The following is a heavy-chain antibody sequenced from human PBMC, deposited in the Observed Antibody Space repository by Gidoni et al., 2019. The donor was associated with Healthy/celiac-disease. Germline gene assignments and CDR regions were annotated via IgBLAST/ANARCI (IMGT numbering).Heavy chain of an antibody. J-gene: IGHJ6*02. CDR3: ARASQYYYYGMDV. CDR1: GGSFSGYY. CDR2: INHSGST. V-gene: IGHV4-34*01. Sequence: QVQLPQWGAGLLKPSETLSLTCAVYGGSFSGYYWSWIRQPPGKGLEWIGEINHSGSTHYNPSLKSRVTISVDTSKNQFSLKLSSVTAADTAVYYCARASQYYYYGMDVWGQGTTVTVSS.